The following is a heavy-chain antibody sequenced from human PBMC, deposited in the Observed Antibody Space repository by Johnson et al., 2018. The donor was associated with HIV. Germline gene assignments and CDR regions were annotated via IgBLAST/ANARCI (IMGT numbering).Heavy chain of an antibody. CDR3: ASGVTARAPLLI. CDR1: GFTFIDYG. Sequence: QMQLVESGGGVVQPGGSLRLSCAATGFTFIDYGMHWVRQAPGKGLDWLTFIPYNGRNTFYADSVKGRFTISRDNAKNSLYLQMNSLRAEDTALYYCASGVTARAPLLIWGQGTMVTVSS. D-gene: IGHD6-6*01. CDR2: IPYNGRNT. V-gene: IGHV3-30*02. J-gene: IGHJ3*02.